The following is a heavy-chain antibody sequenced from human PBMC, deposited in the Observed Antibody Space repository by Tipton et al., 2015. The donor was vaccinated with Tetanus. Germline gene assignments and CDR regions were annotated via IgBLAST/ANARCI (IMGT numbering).Heavy chain of an antibody. CDR3: VRSSPIRVADKWGVDWFDP. CDR2: IYYTGNT. CDR1: GGSISSFY. V-gene: IGHV4-59*01. Sequence: TLSLTCTVSGGSISSFYWSWIRQSPGRGLEWIGYIYYTGNTNYNPSLKSRVTISADTTKKQFSLNLRSVTAADTAVYYCVRSSPIRVADKWGVDWFDPWGQGTLVTVSS. D-gene: IGHD6-19*01. J-gene: IGHJ5*02.